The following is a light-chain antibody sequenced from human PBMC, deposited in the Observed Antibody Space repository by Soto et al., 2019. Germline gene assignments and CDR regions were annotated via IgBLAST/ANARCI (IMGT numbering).Light chain of an antibody. J-gene: IGKJ2*01. Sequence: EIVLTQFPATLSLSPGDGATLSCRASQSVSSYLAWYQQKRGQAPRLLIYDSSNRATGIPARFSGSGSGTDFSLIISSLEPEDFAVYYCQQYGSSPYTFGQGTKVEMK. V-gene: IGKV3-11*01. CDR1: QSVSSY. CDR2: DSS. CDR3: QQYGSSPYT.